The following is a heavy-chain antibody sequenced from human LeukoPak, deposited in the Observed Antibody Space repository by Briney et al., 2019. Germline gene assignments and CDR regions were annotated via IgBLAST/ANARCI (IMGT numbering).Heavy chain of an antibody. CDR2: ISSSSSTI. J-gene: IGHJ4*02. CDR3: ARDMTFEDTAMGSFDY. CDR1: GFTFSSYS. Sequence: PGGSLRLSCAASGFTFSSYSMNWVRQAPGKGLEWVSYISSSSSTIYYADSVKGRFTISRDNAKNSLYLQMNSLRAEDTAVYYCARDMTFEDTAMGSFDYWGQGTLVTVSS. D-gene: IGHD5-18*01. V-gene: IGHV3-48*01.